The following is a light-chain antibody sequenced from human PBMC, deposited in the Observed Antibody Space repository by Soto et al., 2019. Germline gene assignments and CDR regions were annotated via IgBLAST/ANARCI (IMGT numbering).Light chain of an antibody. CDR1: QSISSW. V-gene: IGKV1-5*03. CDR3: QQYTTYWWT. J-gene: IGKJ1*01. CDR2: KAS. Sequence: DIQMTQSPSTLSASLGDRVTITCRASQSISSWLAWYQQKPGKAPKLLIYKASSLESGVPSRFSGCESGTEFTLTISSLQPDDFATYYCQQYTTYWWTFGQGTKVEIK.